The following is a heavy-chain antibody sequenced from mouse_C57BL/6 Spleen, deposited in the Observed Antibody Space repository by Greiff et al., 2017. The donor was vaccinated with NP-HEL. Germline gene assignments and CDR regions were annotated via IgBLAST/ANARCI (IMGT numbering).Heavy chain of an antibody. D-gene: IGHD3-3*01. V-gene: IGHV1-85*01. CDR1: GYTFTSYD. CDR2: IYPRDGST. CDR3: AREGDY. J-gene: IGHJ3*01. Sequence: QVHVKQSGPELVKPGASVKLSCKASGYTFTSYDINWVKQRPGQGLEWIGWIYPRDGSTTYNEKFKGKATLTVDTSSSTAYMELHSLTSEDSAVYFCAREGDYWGQGTLVTVSA.